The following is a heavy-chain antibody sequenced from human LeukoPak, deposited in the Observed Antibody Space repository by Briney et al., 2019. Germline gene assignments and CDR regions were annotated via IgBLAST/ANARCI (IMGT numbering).Heavy chain of an antibody. CDR2: INPNSGGT. CDR1: GYTFTGYY. CDR3: ARGGGVFGNYYMDV. Sequence: ASVKVSCMAFGYTFTGYYMHWVRQAPGQGLEWMGWINPNSGGTNYAQKFQGRVTMTRDTSISTAYMELSRLRSDDTAVYYCARGGGVFGNYYMDVWGKGTTVTVSS. J-gene: IGHJ6*03. V-gene: IGHV1-2*02. D-gene: IGHD2-8*02.